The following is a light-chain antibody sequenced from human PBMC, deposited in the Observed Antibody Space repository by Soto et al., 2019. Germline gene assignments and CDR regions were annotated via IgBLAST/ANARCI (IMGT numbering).Light chain of an antibody. CDR3: QQYNNWPPFT. CDR1: RSVSSS. V-gene: IGKV3-15*01. Sequence: EIVMTQSPATLSVSPGDGVTLSCRTRRSVSSSLAWYQQKPGQAPRLLIYGASTRATGIPARFSGSGSGTEFTLTISSQQSEDFAVYYCQQYNNWPPFTFGPGTKVDIK. J-gene: IGKJ3*01. CDR2: GAS.